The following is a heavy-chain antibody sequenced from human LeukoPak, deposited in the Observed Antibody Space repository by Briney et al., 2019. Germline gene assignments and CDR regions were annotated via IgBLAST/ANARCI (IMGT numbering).Heavy chain of an antibody. J-gene: IGHJ4*02. D-gene: IGHD4-17*01. CDR1: GFTFSSYA. CDR2: ISWNSGSL. Sequence: GGSLRLSCAAAGFTFSSYAMSWVRQAPGKGLEWVSGISWNSGSLGYADSVKGRFTISRDNAKNSLYLQMNSLRAEDTALYYCATRYGGYGLRYWGQGTLVTVSS. V-gene: IGHV3-9*01. CDR3: ATRYGGYGLRY.